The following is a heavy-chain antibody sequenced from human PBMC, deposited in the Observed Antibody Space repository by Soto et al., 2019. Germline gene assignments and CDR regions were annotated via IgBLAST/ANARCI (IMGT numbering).Heavy chain of an antibody. CDR2: ISAYNGNT. V-gene: IGHV1-18*01. CDR3: ASRGDYDILTGPPAFDI. D-gene: IGHD3-9*01. CDR1: GYTFTSYG. J-gene: IGHJ3*02. Sequence: GASVKVSCKASGYTFTSYGISWVRQAPGQGLEWMGWISAYNGNTNYAQKLQGRVTMTTDTSTSTAYMELRSLRSDDTAVHYCASRGDYDILTGPPAFDIWGQGTMVTVSS.